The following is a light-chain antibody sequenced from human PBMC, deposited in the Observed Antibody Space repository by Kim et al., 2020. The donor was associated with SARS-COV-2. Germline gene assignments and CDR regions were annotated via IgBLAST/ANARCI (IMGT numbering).Light chain of an antibody. J-gene: IGLJ2*01. CDR1: SGHGSYA. V-gene: IGLV4-69*01. CDR3: QTWGTGIVV. Sequence: ASVKLTCTLSSGHGSYAIAWHQQQPEKGPRYLMKVNSDGSHSKGDGIPDRFSGSSSGAERFLTISSLQSEDEADYYCQTWGTGIVVFGGGTQLTVL. CDR2: VNSDGSH.